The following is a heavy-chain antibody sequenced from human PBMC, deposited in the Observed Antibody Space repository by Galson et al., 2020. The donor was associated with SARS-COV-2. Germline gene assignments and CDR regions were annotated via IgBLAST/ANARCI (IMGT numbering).Heavy chain of an antibody. Sequence: SGPTLVKPTQTLTLTCTFSGFSLSTSGMCVSWIRQPPGKALEWLARIDWDDDKYYSTSLKTRLTISKDTSKNQVVLTMTNMDPVDTATYYCARGQVGGYYYDYGMDVWGQGTTVTVSS. CDR2: IDWDDDK. J-gene: IGHJ6*02. V-gene: IGHV2-70*11. CDR1: GFSLSTSGMC. D-gene: IGHD3-16*01. CDR3: ARGQVGGYYYDYGMDV.